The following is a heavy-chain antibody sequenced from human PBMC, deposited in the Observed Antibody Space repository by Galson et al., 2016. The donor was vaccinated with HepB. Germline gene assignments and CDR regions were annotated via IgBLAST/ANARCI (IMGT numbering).Heavy chain of an antibody. CDR2: IWYDGSNK. CDR1: GFTFSSYG. J-gene: IGHJ4*02. Sequence: SLRLSCAASGFTFSSYGMHWVRQAPGKGLEWVAVIWYDGSNKYYADSVKGRFTISRDNSKNMLYLQMNSLRAEDTAMYYCARRLVGATAGDYWGQGTLVTVSS. V-gene: IGHV3-33*01. CDR3: ARRLVGATAGDY. D-gene: IGHD1-26*01.